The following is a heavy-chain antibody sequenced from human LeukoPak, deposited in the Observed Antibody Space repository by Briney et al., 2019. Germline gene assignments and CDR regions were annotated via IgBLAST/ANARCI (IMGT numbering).Heavy chain of an antibody. V-gene: IGHV3-23*01. CDR1: GFTFSSYA. D-gene: IGHD4-23*01. J-gene: IGHJ4*02. CDR3: ARGGGRPFDY. Sequence: PGGSLRLSCAASGFTFSSYAMSWVRQAPGKGLEWVSAISGSGGSTYYADSVKGRFTISRDNAKDSLYLQMNSLRADDTAVYYCARGGGRPFDYWGQGTLVTVSS. CDR2: ISGSGGST.